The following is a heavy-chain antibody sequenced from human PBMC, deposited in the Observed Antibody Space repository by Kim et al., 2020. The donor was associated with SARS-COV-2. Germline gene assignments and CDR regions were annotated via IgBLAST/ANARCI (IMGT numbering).Heavy chain of an antibody. J-gene: IGHJ5*02. CDR2: IYYSGST. CDR1: GGSISSSSYY. CDR3: ARHPEGTMVRGVTRSWFDP. Sequence: SETLSLTCTVSGGSISSSSYYWGWIRQPPGKGLEWIGSIYYSGSTYYNPSLKSRVTISVDTSKNQFSLKLSSVTAADTAVYYCARHPEGTMVRGVTRSWFDPWGQGTLVTVSS. V-gene: IGHV4-39*01. D-gene: IGHD3-10*01.